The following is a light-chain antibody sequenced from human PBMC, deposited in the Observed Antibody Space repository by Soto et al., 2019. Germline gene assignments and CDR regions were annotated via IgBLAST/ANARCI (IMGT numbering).Light chain of an antibody. CDR3: SSYTSSSTPYV. J-gene: IGLJ1*01. Sequence: QSAVTQPASVSGAPGQSITISCTGTSSDVGGYNYVSWYQQHPGKAPKLMIYEVSNRPSGVSNRFSGSKSGNTASLTISGLQAEDEADYYCSSYTSSSTPYVFGTGTKSPS. V-gene: IGLV2-14*01. CDR1: SSDVGGYNY. CDR2: EVS.